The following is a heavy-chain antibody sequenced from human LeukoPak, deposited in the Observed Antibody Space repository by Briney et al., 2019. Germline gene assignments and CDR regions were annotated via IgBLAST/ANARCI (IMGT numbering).Heavy chain of an antibody. Sequence: SETLSLTCTVSGGSISSYYWSWIRQPAGKGLEWIGRIYSTGSTNYNPSLKSRVTMSVDTSKNQFSLRLRSVTAADTAVYYCARQIASAGPAGSDFWGQVALVT. D-gene: IGHD6-13*01. V-gene: IGHV4-4*07. CDR3: ARQIASAGPAGSDF. J-gene: IGHJ4*02. CDR2: IYSTGST. CDR1: GGSISSYY.